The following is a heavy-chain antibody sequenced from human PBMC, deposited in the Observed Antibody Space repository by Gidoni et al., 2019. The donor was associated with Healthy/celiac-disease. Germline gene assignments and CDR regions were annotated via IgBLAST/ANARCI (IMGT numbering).Heavy chain of an antibody. J-gene: IGHJ3*02. V-gene: IGHV3-9*01. CDR2: ISWTSGSI. CDR1: GFTFEYYA. Sequence: EVKLVESGGGLVQPGRSLILYCAASGFTFEYYAMHWVRQAPGKGLAWVSGISWTSGSIGYADSVKGRFTISRDNAKNSLYLQMNSLRAEDTALYYCAKDMGGAYDFWSGYSGAFDIWGQGTMVTVSS. CDR3: AKDMGGAYDFWSGYSGAFDI. D-gene: IGHD3-3*01.